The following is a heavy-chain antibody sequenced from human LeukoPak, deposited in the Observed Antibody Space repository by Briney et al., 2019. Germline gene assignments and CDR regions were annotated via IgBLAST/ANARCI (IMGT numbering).Heavy chain of an antibody. CDR3: ARECEYRTTGAGY. D-gene: IGHD6-6*01. V-gene: IGHV3-21*01. J-gene: IGHJ4*02. CDR2: MSINSGLK. Sequence: GGSLRLSCAASGFTFSSYSMNWVRQAPGKGLEWVSSMSINSGLKYHADSVKGRFTISRDNAKNSLYPQMNSLRAEDTAVYYWARECEYRTTGAGYWGQGTLVTVSS. CDR1: GFTFSSYS.